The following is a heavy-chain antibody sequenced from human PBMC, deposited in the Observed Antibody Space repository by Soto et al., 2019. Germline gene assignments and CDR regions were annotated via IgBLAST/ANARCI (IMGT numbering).Heavy chain of an antibody. D-gene: IGHD4-17*01. CDR2: IFSNDEK. CDR1: GFSLSTARMG. Sequence: QVTLKESGPVLVKPTEPLTLTCTVSGFSLSTARMGVSCIRQPPGKALEWLAHIFSNDEKSYSTSLKSMLTIHKHTSKSQVVVTLTNMDPVDTATYYCARVDYGDYFDCWGQGTLVTVSS. CDR3: ARVDYGDYFDC. V-gene: IGHV2-26*01. J-gene: IGHJ4*02.